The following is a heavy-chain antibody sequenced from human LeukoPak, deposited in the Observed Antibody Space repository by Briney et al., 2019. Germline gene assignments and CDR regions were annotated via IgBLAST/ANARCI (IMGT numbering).Heavy chain of an antibody. V-gene: IGHV4-4*02. CDR1: GFAFSNAW. J-gene: IGHJ4*02. CDR3: ARYCTSTTCILRGFDY. Sequence: GSLRLSCAASGFAFSNAWMSWVRQAPGKGLEWIANIYHTGSAHYNPSLKSRVTISVDTSKNQFSLKLSSVTAAVTAVYYCARYCTSTTCILRGFDYWGQGTLVTVSS. CDR2: IYHTGSA. D-gene: IGHD2-2*01.